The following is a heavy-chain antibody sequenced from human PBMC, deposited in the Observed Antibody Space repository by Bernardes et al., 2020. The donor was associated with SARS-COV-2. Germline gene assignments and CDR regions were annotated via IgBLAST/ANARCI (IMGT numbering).Heavy chain of an antibody. CDR3: AREAYSGYLETYYFYYGMDV. CDR2: IDRNEITT. Sequence: GGSLRLSCATSGFTFSRYWMHWVRQVPGKGLVWVSRIDRNEITTYYADSVKGRFTISRDNAKNTLYLQMNSLRAEDTAVYYCAREAYSGYLETYYFYYGMDV. J-gene: IGHJ6*01. D-gene: IGHD5-12*01. CDR1: GFTFSRYW. V-gene: IGHV3-74*01.